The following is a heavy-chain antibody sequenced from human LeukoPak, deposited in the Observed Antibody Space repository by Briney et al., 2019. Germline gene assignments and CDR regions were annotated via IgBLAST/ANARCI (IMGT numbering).Heavy chain of an antibody. Sequence: SETLSLTCTVSGGSISGYYWSWIRQPPGKGLEWIAYIYYNGISNYNPSLKSRVIISVDSSKNQFSLKLTSVTAADTAVYYCARGVNYDILTPPYYYYGMDVWGQGTTVTVSS. D-gene: IGHD3-9*01. J-gene: IGHJ6*02. CDR3: ARGVNYDILTPPYYYYGMDV. CDR2: IYYNGIS. V-gene: IGHV4-59*01. CDR1: GGSISGYY.